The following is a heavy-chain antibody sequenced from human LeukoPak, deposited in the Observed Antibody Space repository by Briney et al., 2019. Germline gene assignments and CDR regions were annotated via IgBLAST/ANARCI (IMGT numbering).Heavy chain of an antibody. CDR2: IIPILCIA. Sequence: SVTLSRTSSGCSFTFYAICWVRHAPGPGQGLVGSIIPILCIANYAQKFQGRVTITADKPTSTAYMELGGLRSEDTAVYYCARVCFGESYYFDDWGQGTLVTVSS. V-gene: IGHV1-69*04. J-gene: IGHJ4*02. CDR1: GCSFTFYA. D-gene: IGHD3-10*01. CDR3: ARVCFGESYYFDD.